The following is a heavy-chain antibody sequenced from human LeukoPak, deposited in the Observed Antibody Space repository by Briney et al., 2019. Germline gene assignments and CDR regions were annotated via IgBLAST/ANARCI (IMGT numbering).Heavy chain of an antibody. CDR3: ARDGFSATAFDY. CDR2: INPNSGAT. D-gene: IGHD5-12*01. J-gene: IGHJ4*02. CDR1: GYTFTGHY. V-gene: IGHV1-2*02. Sequence: ASVKVSCKASGYTFTGHYIHWVRQAPGQGLEWMGWINPNSGATKSAQKFQGRVTMTRDTSISTAHMEVTSLTSDDTAVYYCARDGFSATAFDYWGQGTLVTVSS.